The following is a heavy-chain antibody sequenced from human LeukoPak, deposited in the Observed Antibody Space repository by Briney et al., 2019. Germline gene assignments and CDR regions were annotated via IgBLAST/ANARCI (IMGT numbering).Heavy chain of an antibody. Sequence: PGGSLRLSCAASGFTFSSYAMHGVRQAPGKGLEWVAVISYDGSNKYYADSVKGRFTISRDSSKNTLYLQMNSLRAEDTAVYYCATGRDGYNLDYWGQGTLVTVSS. CDR3: ATGRDGYNLDY. D-gene: IGHD5-24*01. CDR2: ISYDGSNK. J-gene: IGHJ4*02. CDR1: GFTFSSYA. V-gene: IGHV3-30-3*01.